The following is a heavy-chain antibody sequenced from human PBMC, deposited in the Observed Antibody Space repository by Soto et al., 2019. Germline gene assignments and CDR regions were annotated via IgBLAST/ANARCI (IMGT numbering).Heavy chain of an antibody. CDR3: ARGVDFEGFSPYGMDV. V-gene: IGHV4-30-4*01. CDR1: GGSINTGDYY. J-gene: IGHJ6*02. D-gene: IGHD3-3*01. CDR2: IYYSGTT. Sequence: SETLSLTCTVSGGSINTGDYYWAWIRQPRGKGLEWIGYIYYSGTTYYNPSLKSRVSLSLDTSKNHFSLRLTSVTAADTAVYYCARGVDFEGFSPYGMDVWGHGPTVTVSS.